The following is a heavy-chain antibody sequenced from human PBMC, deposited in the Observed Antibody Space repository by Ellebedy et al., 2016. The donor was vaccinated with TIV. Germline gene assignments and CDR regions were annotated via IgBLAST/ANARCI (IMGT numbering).Heavy chain of an antibody. D-gene: IGHD3-10*01. J-gene: IGHJ4*02. CDR1: GGSISSSNYY. CDR2: FFYTGTT. CDR3: ARCGSGRYYNVPFDY. Sequence: SETLSLTXSVSGGSISSSNYYWGWIRQPPGKGLEWIGTFFYTGTTYYNPSLKSRVTISVDTSKNEFSLKLSSVTAADTAVYYCARCGSGRYYNVPFDYWGQGTLVTVSS. V-gene: IGHV4-39*01.